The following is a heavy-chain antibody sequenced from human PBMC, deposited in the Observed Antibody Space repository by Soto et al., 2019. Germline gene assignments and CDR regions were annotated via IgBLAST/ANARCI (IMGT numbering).Heavy chain of an antibody. J-gene: IGHJ5*02. Sequence: QVQLQESGPGLVKPSQTLSLTCTLSGGSISSGDYYWSWIRHPPGKGLEWIGNIYYSGRTNYNPSLKSRLNISLDTSNNHFFLKRTSVTAADTAVYYCARMGLHLGELSRNWFDPWGQGTLVTVSS. D-gene: IGHD3-16*02. CDR1: GGSISSGDYY. V-gene: IGHV4-31*03. CDR3: ARMGLHLGELSRNWFDP. CDR2: IYYSGRT.